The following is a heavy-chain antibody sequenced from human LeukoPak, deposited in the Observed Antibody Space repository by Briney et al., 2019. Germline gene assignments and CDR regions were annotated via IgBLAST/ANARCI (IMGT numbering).Heavy chain of an antibody. CDR2: VYHSGTT. J-gene: IGHJ4*02. CDR1: NSSISSAYY. D-gene: IGHD3-16*01. Sequence: SETLSLTCAVSNSSISSAYYWGWVRQSPGKGLEWIASVYHSGTTYYNPPLKSRVTISIDTSKKHFSLKLSSVTAADTAVYYCARDAGTTMIKGGFDYWGQGTLVTVSS. CDR3: ARDAGTTMIKGGFDY. V-gene: IGHV4-38-2*01.